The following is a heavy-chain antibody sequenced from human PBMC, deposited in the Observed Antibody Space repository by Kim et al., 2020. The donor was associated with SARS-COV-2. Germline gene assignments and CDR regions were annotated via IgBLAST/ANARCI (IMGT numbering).Heavy chain of an antibody. CDR3: AKGHGSGSHFEPNSYYSDY. CDR2: IGGGGST. Sequence: GGSLRLSCVASGFTFSNYAMTWVRQAPGRGLEWVSVIGGGGSTHHADSVKGRFTISRDNSKNTLYLQMNSLRAEDTAVYYCAKGHGSGSHFEPNSYYSDYWGQGTLVTVSS. V-gene: IGHV3-23*01. D-gene: IGHD3-10*01. J-gene: IGHJ4*02. CDR1: GFTFSNYA.